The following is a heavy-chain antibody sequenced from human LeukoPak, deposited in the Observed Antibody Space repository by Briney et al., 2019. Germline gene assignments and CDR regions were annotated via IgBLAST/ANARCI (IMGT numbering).Heavy chain of an antibody. J-gene: IGHJ4*02. CDR2: IKPDGSEK. CDR1: GLTFSGYW. CDR3: ARGSGDY. V-gene: IGHV3-7*04. Sequence: TGGSLRLSCAAPGLTFSGYWMNWVRQAPGKGLEWVANIKPDGSEKYYVDSVKGRFTISRDNAKNTLYLQMTSLRAEDTAVYYCARGSGDYSGQGTLVTVSS.